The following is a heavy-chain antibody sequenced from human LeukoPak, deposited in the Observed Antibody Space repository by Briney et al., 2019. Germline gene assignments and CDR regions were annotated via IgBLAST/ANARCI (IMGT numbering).Heavy chain of an antibody. J-gene: IGHJ3*02. V-gene: IGHV3-21*01. CDR1: GFTFRSYS. Sequence: PGGSLRLSCEASGFTFRSYSMNWVRQAPGKGLEWVSSISSSSSYIYYADSVKGRFTISRDNAKNSLDLQMNSLTVEDTAVYYCARDGYYDSSGYYYSPDAFDMWGQGTMVTVSS. CDR3: ARDGYYDSSGYYYSPDAFDM. CDR2: ISSSSSYI. D-gene: IGHD3-22*01.